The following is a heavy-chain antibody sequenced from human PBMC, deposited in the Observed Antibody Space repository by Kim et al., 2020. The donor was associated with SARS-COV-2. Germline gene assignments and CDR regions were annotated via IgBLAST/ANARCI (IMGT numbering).Heavy chain of an antibody. CDR1: GFTFSSYA. J-gene: IGHJ6*02. V-gene: IGHV3-30*04. CDR2: ISYDGSNK. D-gene: IGHD5-18*01. Sequence: GGSLRLSCAASGFTFSSYAMHWVRQAPGKGLEWVAVISYDGSNKYYADSVKGRFTISRDNSKNTLYLQMNSLRAEDTAVYYCARDSPLAMYYGMDVWGQGTTVTVSS. CDR3: ARDSPLAMYYGMDV.